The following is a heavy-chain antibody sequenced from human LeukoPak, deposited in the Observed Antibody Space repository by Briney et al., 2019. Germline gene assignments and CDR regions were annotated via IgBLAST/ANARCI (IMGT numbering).Heavy chain of an antibody. CDR2: IIPILGIA. D-gene: IGHD4-17*01. CDR1: GGTFSSYA. V-gene: IGHV1-69*04. CDR3: ARMTITVTTPPIFDC. Sequence: SVKVSCKASGGTFSSYAISWVRQAPGQGLEWMGRIIPILGIANYAQKFQGRVTITADKSTSTAYMELSSLRSEDTAVYYCARMTITVTTPPIFDCWGQGTLVTVSS. J-gene: IGHJ4*02.